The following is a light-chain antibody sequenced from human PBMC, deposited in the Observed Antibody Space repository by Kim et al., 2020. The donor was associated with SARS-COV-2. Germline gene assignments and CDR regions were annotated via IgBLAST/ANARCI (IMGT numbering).Light chain of an antibody. V-gene: IGLV6-57*03. J-gene: IGLJ2*01. CDR3: QSYDGSNVV. Sequence: GRTQTLPGFRGSRGIASNKGGWDQRRPGSARPAVICNDNHRPSGVPERFSGSIDSSTNTASLTSSGQKTEEEADYYCQSYDGSNVVFGGGTQLTVL. CDR2: NDN. CDR1: SRGIASNK.